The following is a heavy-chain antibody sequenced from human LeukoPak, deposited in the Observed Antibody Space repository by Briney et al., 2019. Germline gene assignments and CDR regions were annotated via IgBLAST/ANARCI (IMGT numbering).Heavy chain of an antibody. V-gene: IGHV4-34*01. Sequence: SETLSLTCAVYGGSFRGYYWSWIRQPPGKGLEWIGEINHSGSTNYNPSLKSRVTISVDTSKNQFSLKLSSVTAADTAVYYCARGRYYDSSGYTFDYWGQGTLVTVSS. CDR3: ARGRYYDSSGYTFDY. J-gene: IGHJ4*02. CDR1: GGSFRGYY. D-gene: IGHD3-22*01. CDR2: INHSGST.